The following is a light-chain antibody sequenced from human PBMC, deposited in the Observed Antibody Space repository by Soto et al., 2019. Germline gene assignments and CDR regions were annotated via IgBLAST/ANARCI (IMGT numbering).Light chain of an antibody. J-gene: IGKJ1*01. V-gene: IGKV3-15*01. CDR1: QSVGSK. CDR2: GAF. Sequence: VVMTQSPATLSVSPGERATLSCRASQSVGSKLAWYQHKRGQAPRPLIYGAFTRASGIPARFSGSGSGTEFNLTISSLQSDDFAVYYCQQYDNWPPWTLGQGTKVEIK. CDR3: QQYDNWPPWT.